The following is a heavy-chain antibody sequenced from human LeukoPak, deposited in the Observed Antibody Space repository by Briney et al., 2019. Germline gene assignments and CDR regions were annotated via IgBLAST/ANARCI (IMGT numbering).Heavy chain of an antibody. Sequence: ASVKVSCKASGGTFSSYAISWVRQAPGQGLEWMGGIIPIFGTANYAQKFQGRVTITADESTSTAYMELSSLRSEDTAVYYCARELRFLEWPPTRWFDPWGQGTLVTVSS. D-gene: IGHD3-3*01. CDR3: ARELRFLEWPPTRWFDP. CDR2: IIPIFGTA. V-gene: IGHV1-69*13. J-gene: IGHJ5*02. CDR1: GGTFSSYA.